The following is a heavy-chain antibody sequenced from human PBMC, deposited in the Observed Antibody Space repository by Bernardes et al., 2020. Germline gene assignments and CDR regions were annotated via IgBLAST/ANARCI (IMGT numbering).Heavy chain of an antibody. CDR1: GFTFSSYA. V-gene: IGHV3-30-3*01. D-gene: IGHD3-9*01. J-gene: IGHJ4*02. CDR2: ISYDGSNK. Sequence: GGSLRLSCAASGFTFSSYAMHWVRQAPGKGLEWVAVISYDGSNKYYADSVKGRFTISRDNSKNTLYLQMNSLRAEDTAVYYCAKAAFGPDILTGYFPDYWGQGTLVTVSS. CDR3: AKAAFGPDILTGYFPDY.